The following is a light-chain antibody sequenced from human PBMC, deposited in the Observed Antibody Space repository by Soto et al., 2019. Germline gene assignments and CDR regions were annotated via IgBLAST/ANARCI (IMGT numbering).Light chain of an antibody. CDR3: QSYDSSLSGYVV. J-gene: IGLJ2*01. CDR1: SSKIVAGYD. CDR2: GNS. Sequence: QPVLTQPPSVSGAPGQRVTISCTGSSSKIVAGYDVHWYQQLPGTAPKLLIYGNSNRPSGVPDRFSGSKSGTSASLAITGLQAEDEADYYCQSYDSSLSGYVVFGGGTKLTVL. V-gene: IGLV1-40*01.